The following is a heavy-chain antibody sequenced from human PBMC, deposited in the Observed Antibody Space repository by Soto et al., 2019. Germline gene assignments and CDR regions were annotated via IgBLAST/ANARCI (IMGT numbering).Heavy chain of an antibody. CDR1: GFIFSRYA. CDR2: ISSRGDST. Sequence: PWWSLRLPCAGSGFIFSRYAMNWVRQAPGKGLEWVSLISSRGDSTSYAESVTGLFTISSDDSKTTLFFHINRLWAEDTAVYSCAKETGYSDGFQHNALDVWGQGTTVTV. V-gene: IGHV3-23*01. D-gene: IGHD5-18*01. J-gene: IGHJ6*02. CDR3: AKETGYSDGFQHNALDV.